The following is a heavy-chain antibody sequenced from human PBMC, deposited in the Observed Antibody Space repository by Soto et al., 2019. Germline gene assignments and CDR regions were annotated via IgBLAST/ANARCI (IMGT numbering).Heavy chain of an antibody. CDR2: IDTDGSRK. J-gene: IGHJ6*02. CDR3: GRVPLDGNYANGVDV. V-gene: IGHV3-7*03. CDR1: GFNFNTYW. Sequence: PERSLRLSCAPSGFNFNTYWKYWVRHAQGKGLEWGANIDTDGSRKNYVDSVKGRFIISRDNAKNSLFLQMNSLRADDTAVYYCGRVPLDGNYANGVDVWGQGTTVTVS. D-gene: IGHD4-17*01.